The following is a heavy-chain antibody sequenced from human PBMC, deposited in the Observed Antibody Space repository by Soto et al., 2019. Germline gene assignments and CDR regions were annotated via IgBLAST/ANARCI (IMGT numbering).Heavy chain of an antibody. CDR1: GFTFSNYA. J-gene: IGHJ5*02. CDR3: AKDTYHNWNYGMFDP. D-gene: IGHD1-7*01. Sequence: EVQLLESGGGLVQPGGSLRLSCVASGFTFSNYAMSWVRQAPGKGLEWVSGISWNSGSIGYADSVKGRFTISRDNAKNSLYLQMNSLRAEDTALYYCAKDTYHNWNYGMFDPWGQGTLVTVSS. V-gene: IGHV3-9*01. CDR2: ISWNSGSI.